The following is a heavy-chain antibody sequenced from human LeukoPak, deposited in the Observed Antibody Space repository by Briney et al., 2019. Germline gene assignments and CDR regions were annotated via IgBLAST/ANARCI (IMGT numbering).Heavy chain of an antibody. CDR2: INPNSGGK. D-gene: IGHD4-17*01. CDR3: EREATVTTAWGY. V-gene: IGHV1-2*02. CDR1: GYTFTDYY. Sequence: ASVKVSCKASGYTFTDYYIHWVRQAPGQGLEWMGWINPNSGGKNYAQKFQGRVTMTRDTSISTAYMELSRLRSDDTAVYYCEREATVTTAWGYWGQGTLVTVSS. J-gene: IGHJ4*02.